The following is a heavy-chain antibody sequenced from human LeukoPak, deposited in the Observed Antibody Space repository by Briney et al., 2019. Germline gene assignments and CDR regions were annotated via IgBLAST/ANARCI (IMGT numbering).Heavy chain of an antibody. CDR2: ISGSGGST. V-gene: IGHV3-23*01. Sequence: SGGSLRLSCAASGFTFSSYAMSWVRQAPGKGLEWVSAISGSGGSTYYADSVKGRFTISRDNSKNTLYLQMNSLRAEDTAVYYCAKDLPVMGYSSVEAVFDYWGQGTLVTVSS. CDR1: GFTFSSYA. J-gene: IGHJ4*02. CDR3: AKDLPVMGYSSVEAVFDY. D-gene: IGHD6-19*01.